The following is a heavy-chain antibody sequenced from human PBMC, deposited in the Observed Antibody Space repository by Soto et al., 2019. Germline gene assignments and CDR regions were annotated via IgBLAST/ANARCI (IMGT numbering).Heavy chain of an antibody. CDR2: IVVGSGNT. CDR3: AAGGSYEGPFDY. D-gene: IGHD1-26*01. CDR1: GFTFTSSA. J-gene: IGHJ4*02. V-gene: IGHV1-58*01. Sequence: QMQLVQSGPEVKKPGTSVKVSCKASGFTFTSSAVQWVRQARGQRLEWIGWIVVGSGNTNNAQKCQERVTITRDMSTSTAYMELSSLRSEDTAVYYCAAGGSYEGPFDYWGQGTLVTVSS.